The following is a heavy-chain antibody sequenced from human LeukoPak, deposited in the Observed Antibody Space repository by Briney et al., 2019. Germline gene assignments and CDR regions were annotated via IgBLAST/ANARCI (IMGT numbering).Heavy chain of an antibody. J-gene: IGHJ5*02. V-gene: IGHV4-4*07. CDR1: GGSISSYY. Sequence: SDTLSLTCTGSGGSISSYYWSWIRKPAWKGLEWIGRIYTSGSTNYNPSLKSRVTMSVDTSKNQFSLKLSSVTAADTAVYYCARGPDLWFGDLNWFDPWGQGTLVTVSS. CDR2: IYTSGST. CDR3: ARGPDLWFGDLNWFDP. D-gene: IGHD3-10*01.